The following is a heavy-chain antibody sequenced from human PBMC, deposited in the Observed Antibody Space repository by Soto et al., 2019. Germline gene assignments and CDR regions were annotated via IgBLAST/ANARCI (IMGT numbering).Heavy chain of an antibody. CDR1: GYTFTSYG. D-gene: IGHD1-26*01. CDR2: ISAHNGDT. J-gene: IGHJ6*02. Sequence: QVQLVQSGPEVKKPGASVKVSCKASGYTFTSYGFSWVRQAPGQGLEWMGWISAHNGDTIYAQKFQDRITMTTDTTTNNAYLGARRPKSCQTAVFYRSPSGGNYPPSRYYYGLDVWGQGTTVTVSS. V-gene: IGHV1-18*01. CDR3: SPSGGNYPPSRYYYGLDV.